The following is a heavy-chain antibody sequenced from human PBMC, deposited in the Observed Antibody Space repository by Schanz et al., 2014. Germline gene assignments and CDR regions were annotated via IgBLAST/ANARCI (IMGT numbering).Heavy chain of an antibody. CDR2: INSDGSTT. Sequence: VQLVESGGGVVRPGRSLRLSCAASGFTFNNYGMHWVRQAPGKGLVWVSRINSDGSTTIYADSVKGRFTISRDNSKNTLYLQMNSLRAEDTAVYYCARPSGSYFWAFDIWGQGTMVTVSS. J-gene: IGHJ3*02. CDR1: GFTFNNYG. D-gene: IGHD3-10*01. V-gene: IGHV3-74*01. CDR3: ARPSGSYFWAFDI.